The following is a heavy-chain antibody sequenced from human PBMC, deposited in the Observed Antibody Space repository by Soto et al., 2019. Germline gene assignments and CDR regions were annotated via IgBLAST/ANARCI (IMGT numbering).Heavy chain of an antibody. Sequence: SETLSLTCTVSGGSVSSGSYYWSWILQPPGKGLEWIGYIYYSGSTNYNPSLKSRVTISVDTSKNNFSLKLSSVTAADTAVYYWARDSSRWYVSLEDWGQGSMVTVAS. CDR2: IYYSGST. CDR3: ARDSSRWYVSLED. J-gene: IGHJ4*01. D-gene: IGHD6-13*01. V-gene: IGHV4-61*03. CDR1: GGSVSSGSYY.